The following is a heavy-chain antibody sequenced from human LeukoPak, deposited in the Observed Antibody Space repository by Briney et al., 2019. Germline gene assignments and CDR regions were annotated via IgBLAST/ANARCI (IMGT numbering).Heavy chain of an antibody. D-gene: IGHD3-9*01. CDR3: ARLKIDGTHFDY. J-gene: IGHJ4*02. Sequence: GGSLRLSCAASGFTLSNNYMSWVRQTPGKGLEWVSVIYVGGSAYYADSVKGRFTISGDSSKNTLYLQMNSLRAEDTAVYYCARLKIDGTHFDYWGQGTLVTVSS. CDR1: GFTLSNNY. CDR2: IYVGGSA. V-gene: IGHV3-53*01.